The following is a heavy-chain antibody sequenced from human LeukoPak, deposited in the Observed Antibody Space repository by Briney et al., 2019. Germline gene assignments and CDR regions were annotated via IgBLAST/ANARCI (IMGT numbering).Heavy chain of an antibody. V-gene: IGHV4-59*08. J-gene: IGHJ4*02. D-gene: IGHD2/OR15-2a*01. Sequence: PSETLFLTCTVSGGSISSYYWSWIRQPPGKGLEWIAYISDIGSINYNPSLKSRVTISLDTSKNQFSLKLSSVTAADTAVYYCAGHHPRNTVDFWGQGTLVTVSS. CDR1: GGSISSYY. CDR2: ISDIGSI. CDR3: AGHHPRNTVDF.